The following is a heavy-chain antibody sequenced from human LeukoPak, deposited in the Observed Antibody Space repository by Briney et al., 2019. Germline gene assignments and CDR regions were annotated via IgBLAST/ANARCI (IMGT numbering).Heavy chain of an antibody. J-gene: IGHJ4*02. V-gene: IGHV3-11*05. CDR2: ISSSSSYT. Sequence: GGSLRLSCAASGFTFSDYYMSWIRQAPGKGLEWVSYISSSSSYTNYADSVRGRFTISTDIVRNSLYLQMDSLRAEDTAVYYCARGASDFDYWGQGTLVTVSS. CDR3: ARGASDFDY. CDR1: GFTFSDYY.